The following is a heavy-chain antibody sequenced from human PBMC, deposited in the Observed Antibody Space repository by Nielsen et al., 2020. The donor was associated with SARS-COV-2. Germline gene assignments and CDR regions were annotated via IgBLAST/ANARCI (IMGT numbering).Heavy chain of an antibody. J-gene: IGHJ6*02. CDR2: IYYSGST. Sequence: SETLSLTCTVSGDSMNRYYWSWIRQPPGKGLEWIGYIYYSGSTYYNPSLKSRVTISVDTSKNQFSLKLSSVTAADTALYYCARERVGGITIFGVVTRYGMDVWGQGTTVTVSS. D-gene: IGHD3-3*01. CDR3: ARERVGGITIFGVVTRYGMDV. CDR1: GDSMNRYY. V-gene: IGHV4-30-4*01.